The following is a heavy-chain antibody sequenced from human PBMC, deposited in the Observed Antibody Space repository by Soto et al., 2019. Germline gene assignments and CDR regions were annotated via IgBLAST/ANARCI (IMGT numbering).Heavy chain of an antibody. J-gene: IGHJ1*01. D-gene: IGHD6-13*01. CDR3: VKDESINWYSGHFRH. CDR2: INWNSGSI. V-gene: IGHV3-9*01. CDR1: GFTFDDYA. Sequence: EVQLVESGGGLVQPGRSLRLSCAASGFTFDDYAMHWVRQVPGKGLEWVSGINWNSGSIGYGDSVKGRFAISRDNAKNALHLQMISLSAEDTACYYCVKDESINWYSGHFRHWGQGTLVTVSS.